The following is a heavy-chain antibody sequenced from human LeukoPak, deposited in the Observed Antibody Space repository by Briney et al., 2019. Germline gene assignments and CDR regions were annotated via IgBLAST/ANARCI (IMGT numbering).Heavy chain of an antibody. CDR2: AHHDGRT. Sequence: SETLSLTCAVSDGSISSGNWWGWVRQATGKGLEWIGDAHHDGRTSYSPSLKRRVTISLEKSNNMSSLRLTSVTAADTAVYYCATSSGWYRLDYWGQGTLVIVSS. V-gene: IGHV4-4*02. CDR1: DGSISSGNW. J-gene: IGHJ4*02. D-gene: IGHD6-19*01. CDR3: ATSSGWYRLDY.